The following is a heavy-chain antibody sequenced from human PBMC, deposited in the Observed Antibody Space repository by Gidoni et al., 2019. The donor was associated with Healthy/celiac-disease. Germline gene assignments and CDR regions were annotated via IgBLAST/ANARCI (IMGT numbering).Heavy chain of an antibody. J-gene: IGHJ4*02. D-gene: IGHD3-22*01. V-gene: IGHV3-73*02. CDR2: IRSKANSYAT. CDR3: TSSGYYPSDY. CDR1: GFTFSGSA. Sequence: EVQLVESGGGLVQHGGSLKLSCAASGFTFSGSAMHWVRQASGNGLEWVGRIRSKANSYATSYAASVKGRFTISRDDSKTPAYLQMNSLKTEDTAVYYCTSSGYYPSDYWGQGTLVTVSS.